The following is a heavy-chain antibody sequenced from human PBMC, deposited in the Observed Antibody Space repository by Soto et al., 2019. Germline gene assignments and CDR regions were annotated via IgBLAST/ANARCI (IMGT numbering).Heavy chain of an antibody. J-gene: IGHJ4*02. V-gene: IGHV1-18*01. CDR3: TRKGMAAPVDY. Sequence: QVQLVQSGDEVKKPGASVKVSCKASGFTFITYGFSWVRQAPGQGLQWMGWISANNGNTHYAQKFQGRVTLTTETSTSTAYMELMSLRSDDTAVYYCTRKGMAAPVDYWDQGTRVIVSS. D-gene: IGHD2-15*01. CDR2: ISANNGNT. CDR1: GFTFITYG.